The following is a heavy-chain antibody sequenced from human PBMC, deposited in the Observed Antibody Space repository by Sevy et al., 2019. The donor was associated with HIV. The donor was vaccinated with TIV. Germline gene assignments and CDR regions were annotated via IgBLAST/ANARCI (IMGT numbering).Heavy chain of an antibody. V-gene: IGHV3-30*18. Sequence: GGSLRLSCAASGFTFSSYGMHWVRQAPGKGLEWVAVISYDGSNKYYADSVKGRFTISRDNSKNTLYLQMNSLRAEDTAVYYCAKKGLRSSFDYWGQRTLVTVSS. D-gene: IGHD4-17*01. CDR1: GFTFSSYG. CDR2: ISYDGSNK. CDR3: AKKGLRSSFDY. J-gene: IGHJ4*02.